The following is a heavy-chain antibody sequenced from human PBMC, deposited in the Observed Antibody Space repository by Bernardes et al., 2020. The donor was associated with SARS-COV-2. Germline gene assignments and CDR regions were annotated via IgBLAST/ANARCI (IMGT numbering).Heavy chain of an antibody. V-gene: IGHV3-43*01. J-gene: IGHJ3*01. CDR3: ATERQSLTIFGVGHDAFDG. CDR2: VSWDGSTP. Sequence: GGSLRLSCAASGFTFKDYTMHWVRQVPGTGLEWVSLVSWDGSTPNYADSVKGRFIISRDSSRNTLHLQMNSLRKEDTALDYCATERQSLTIFGVGHDAFDGWGQGKMVTVSS. D-gene: IGHD3-3*01. CDR1: GFTFKDYT.